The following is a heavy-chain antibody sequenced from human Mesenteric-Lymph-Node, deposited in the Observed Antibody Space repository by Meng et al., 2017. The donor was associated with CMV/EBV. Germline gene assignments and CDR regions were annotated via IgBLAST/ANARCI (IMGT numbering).Heavy chain of an antibody. CDR1: GFTFSAYR. CDR3: VKGGRTGSSFFYYSALDV. D-gene: IGHD3-10*01. Sequence: GESLKISCAASGFTFSAYRMHWVRQAPGKGLEWVSSISVTSRYIYYADSVKGRFTISRDNAKNALYLQMTRLKTEDTALYFCVKGGRTGSSFFYYSALDVWGQGTTVTVSS. V-gene: IGHV3-21*04. J-gene: IGHJ6*02. CDR2: ISVTSRYI.